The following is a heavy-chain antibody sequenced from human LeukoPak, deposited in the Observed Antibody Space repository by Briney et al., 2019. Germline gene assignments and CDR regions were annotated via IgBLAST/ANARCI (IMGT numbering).Heavy chain of an antibody. CDR3: ARDSYDYVWGSYRSNWFDP. CDR1: GASITGTNYY. Sequence: RSSQTLSLTCTVSGASITGTNYYWTWIRQPPGKGLEWIGRIYQSGATNYNPSLKSRVTMSVDTSKNQFSLKLSSVTAADTAVYYCARDSYDYVWGSYRSNWFDPWGQGTLVTVSS. J-gene: IGHJ5*02. V-gene: IGHV4-61*02. CDR2: IYQSGAT. D-gene: IGHD3-16*02.